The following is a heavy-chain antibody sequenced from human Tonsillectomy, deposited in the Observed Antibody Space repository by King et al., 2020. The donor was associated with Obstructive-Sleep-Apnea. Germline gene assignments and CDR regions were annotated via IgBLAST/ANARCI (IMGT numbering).Heavy chain of an antibody. Sequence: VQLVESGGGLVQPGGSLRLSCAASGFTFSGYRMHWVRQAPGKGLVAVSRVNSDGSSTDYADSVKGRFTISRDNANDTLYLQMHSLRAEDTAVYFCARGVSSTWFGGGYFDYWGQGALVTVSS. J-gene: IGHJ4*02. D-gene: IGHD6-13*01. CDR1: GFTFSGYR. V-gene: IGHV3-74*01. CDR2: VNSDGSST. CDR3: ARGVSSTWFGGGYFDY.